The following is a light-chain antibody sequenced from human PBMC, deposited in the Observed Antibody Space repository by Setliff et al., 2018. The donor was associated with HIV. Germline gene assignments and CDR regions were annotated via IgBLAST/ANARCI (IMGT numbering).Light chain of an antibody. CDR3: QQRSKWPLT. CDR1: QSVSSN. CDR2: DVS. V-gene: IGKV3-11*01. J-gene: IGKJ4*01. Sequence: IELTQSPGTLSLSPGERATLSCRASQSVSSNLAWYQHRIGQAPRLLIYDVSNRATGIPARFSGSGSGTDFTLTISNLEPEDFAVYFCQQRSKWPLTFGGGTKVDIK.